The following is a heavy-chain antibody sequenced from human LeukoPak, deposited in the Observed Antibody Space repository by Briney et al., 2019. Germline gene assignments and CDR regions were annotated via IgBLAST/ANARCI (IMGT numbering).Heavy chain of an antibody. CDR3: ARVGTSSSGWQFDY. J-gene: IGHJ4*02. CDR2: INSDGSST. D-gene: IGHD6-19*01. CDR1: GFTSSSYW. V-gene: IGHV3-74*01. Sequence: GGSLRLSCAASGFTSSSYWVHWVRQAPGKGLVWVSPINSDGSSTSYADSVKGRFTISRDNAKNTLSLQMNSLRAEDTAVYYCARVGTSSSGWQFDYWGQGTLVTVSS.